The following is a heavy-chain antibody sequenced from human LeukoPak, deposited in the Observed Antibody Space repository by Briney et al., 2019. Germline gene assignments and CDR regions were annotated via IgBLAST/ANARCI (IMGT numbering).Heavy chain of an antibody. CDR2: INPNSGGT. J-gene: IGHJ6*03. CDR1: GYTFTGYY. Sequence: ASVKVSCKASGYTFTGYYMHWVRQAPGQGLEWMGWINPNSGGTNYAQKFQGRVTMTRDTSISTAYMELSSLRSEDTAVYYCARVDGSGWFHYYYYMDVWGKGTTVTVSS. CDR3: ARVDGSGWFHYYYYMDV. V-gene: IGHV1-2*02. D-gene: IGHD6-19*01.